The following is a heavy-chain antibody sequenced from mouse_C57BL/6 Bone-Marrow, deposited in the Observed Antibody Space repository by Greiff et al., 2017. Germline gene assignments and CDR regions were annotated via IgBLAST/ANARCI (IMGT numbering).Heavy chain of an antibody. Sequence: QVTLKESGPGILQPSQTLSLSCSFSGFSLSTFGMGVGWIRQPSGMGLEWLAPIWWGDDKYYNPAPKRRPTISKDTSKNQVFLKIANVDTADTATYYGARTLYYYGTPFAYWGQGTLVTVSA. J-gene: IGHJ3*01. CDR3: ARTLYYYGTPFAY. V-gene: IGHV8-8*01. D-gene: IGHD1-1*01. CDR2: IWWGDDK. CDR1: GFSLSTFGMG.